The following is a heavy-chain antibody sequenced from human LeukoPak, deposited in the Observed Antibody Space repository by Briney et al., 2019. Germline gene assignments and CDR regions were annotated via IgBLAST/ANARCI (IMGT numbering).Heavy chain of an antibody. CDR1: GGSIRRYY. CDR3: ARYDSYEYYFDF. Sequence: PSETLSLTCTVSGGSIRRYYWSWIRQPPGKGLEWIGYIYYTGSTNYNPSFKSRVTISVDTSKNQFSLKLSPVTAAGTAVYYCARYDSYEYYFDFWGQGTLVTVSS. D-gene: IGHD5-12*01. CDR2: IYYTGST. J-gene: IGHJ4*02. V-gene: IGHV4-59*08.